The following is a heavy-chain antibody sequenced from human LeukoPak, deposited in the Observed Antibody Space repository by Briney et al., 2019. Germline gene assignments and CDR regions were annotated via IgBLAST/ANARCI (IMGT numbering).Heavy chain of an antibody. CDR3: AGRDYGDS. CDR2: FSTTGRI. Sequence: PSETLSLTCTISGASINSYSWNWIRQSAGKGLEWIGHFSTTGRIKYNPSFQSRVTISVNRSKNQLSLTLNSVTAADTAVYYCAGRDYGDSWGRGTLVGVSS. CDR1: GASINSYS. V-gene: IGHV4-4*07. J-gene: IGHJ4*02.